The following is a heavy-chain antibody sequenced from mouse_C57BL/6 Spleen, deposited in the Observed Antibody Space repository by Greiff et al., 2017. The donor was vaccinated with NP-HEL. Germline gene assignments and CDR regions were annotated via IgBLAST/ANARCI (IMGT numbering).Heavy chain of an antibody. CDR2: LDPEDGET. CDR1: GFNIKDYY. V-gene: IGHV14-2*01. Sequence: EVQLQQSGAELVKPGASVKLSCTASGFNIKDYYMHWVKQRTEQGLEWIGRLDPEDGETKSAPKFQGKATITADTSSNTAYLQLSSLTSEDTAVYYCARFSFDGYYCDYWGQGTTLTVSS. J-gene: IGHJ2*01. D-gene: IGHD2-3*01. CDR3: ARFSFDGYYCDY.